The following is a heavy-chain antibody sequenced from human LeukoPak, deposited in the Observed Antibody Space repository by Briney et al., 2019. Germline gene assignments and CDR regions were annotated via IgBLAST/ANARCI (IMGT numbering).Heavy chain of an antibody. V-gene: IGHV4-39*01. CDR1: GGSISSSSYY. CDR3: ARLRTSSGWSPPYGMDV. J-gene: IGHJ6*02. D-gene: IGHD6-19*01. Sequence: SETLSLTCTVSGGSISSSSYYWGWIRQPPGKGLEWIGSIYYSGSTYYNPFLKSRVTISVDTSKNQFSLKLSSVTAADTAVYYCARLRTSSGWSPPYGMDVWGQGTTVTVSS. CDR2: IYYSGST.